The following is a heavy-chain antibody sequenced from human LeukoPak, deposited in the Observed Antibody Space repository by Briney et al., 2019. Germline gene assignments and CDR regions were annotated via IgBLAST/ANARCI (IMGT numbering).Heavy chain of an antibody. Sequence: PGGSLRLSCAASGFIVKNRYMSWVRQAPGKGLEWVSVIYSGGTTHYAESVRGRFTISGDNSQNTMHLQMNSLTADDTAMYYCARGGEDVQYLDTERSFDIWGLGTMVTVSS. V-gene: IGHV3-66*02. CDR1: GFIVKNRY. CDR3: ARGGEDVQYLDTERSFDI. CDR2: IYSGGTT. J-gene: IGHJ3*02. D-gene: IGHD3-9*01.